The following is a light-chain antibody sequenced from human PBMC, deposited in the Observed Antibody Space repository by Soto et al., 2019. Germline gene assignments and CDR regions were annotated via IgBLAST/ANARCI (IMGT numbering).Light chain of an antibody. CDR1: QSVSSSY. CDR3: QQYGSSPTWT. CDR2: GAS. Sequence: EIVLTQSPGTLSLSPVERATLSGMASQSVSSSYLAWYQQKPGQAPRLLIYGASSRATGIPDRFSGSGSGTDFTLTISRLEPEDFAVYYCQQYGSSPTWTFGQGTKVDIK. J-gene: IGKJ1*01. V-gene: IGKV3-20*01.